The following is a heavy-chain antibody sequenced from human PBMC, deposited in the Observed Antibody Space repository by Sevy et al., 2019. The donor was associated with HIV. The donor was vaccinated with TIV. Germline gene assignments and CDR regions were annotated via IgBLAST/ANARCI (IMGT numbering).Heavy chain of an antibody. D-gene: IGHD5-12*01. J-gene: IGHJ6*02. CDR3: ARERDDSSGFGMDV. CDR1: GFTFSNYW. V-gene: IGHV3-7*01. Sequence: GGSLRLSCAASGFTFSNYWMNWVRQAPGKGLEWVANIKQSGNEKYYVDSVKGRFTLSRDNAKKSLFLQMNSLRAEDTAVYYCARERDDSSGFGMDVWGQGTTVTVSS. CDR2: IKQSGNEK.